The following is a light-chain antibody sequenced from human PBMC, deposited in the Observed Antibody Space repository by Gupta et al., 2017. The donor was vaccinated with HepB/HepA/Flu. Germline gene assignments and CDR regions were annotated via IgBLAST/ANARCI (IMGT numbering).Light chain of an antibody. CDR1: SSAVGRHNY. V-gene: IGLV2-14*03. CDR2: DVS. J-gene: IGLJ2*01. CDR3: CSYTSSNTLA. Sequence: QSALTQPASVSGSPGQSITISCTGTSSAVGRHNYVSWYQQHPGKAPKLMIYDVSSRPSGVSNRFSGSKSGNTASLTISGLQAEDEADYYCCSYTSSNTLAFGGGTQLTVL.